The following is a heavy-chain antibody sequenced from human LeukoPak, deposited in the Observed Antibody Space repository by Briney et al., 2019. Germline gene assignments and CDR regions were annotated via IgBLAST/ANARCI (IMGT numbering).Heavy chain of an antibody. CDR1: GFTFTSYA. CDR2: ISGSGSST. CDR3: AKEEVLPHFDY. Sequence: GGSPRLSCAASGFTFTSYAMSWVRQAPGKGLEWVSAISGSGSSTYYADSVKGRFTISRDNSKNTLYLQMNSLRAEDTAVYYCAKEEVLPHFDYWGQGTLVTVSS. D-gene: IGHD4/OR15-4a*01. J-gene: IGHJ4*02. V-gene: IGHV3-23*01.